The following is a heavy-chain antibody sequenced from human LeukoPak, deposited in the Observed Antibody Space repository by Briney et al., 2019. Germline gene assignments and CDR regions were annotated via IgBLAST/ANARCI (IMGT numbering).Heavy chain of an antibody. V-gene: IGHV3-48*01. Sequence: PGGSLSLSCVGSGIPFSSYTMIWDRQAPGKGLEWVSYIPSSGSSIYFVDSVKGRFTVSRDNAKNSLFLQMNSPRAEDTSTYFCARVKGSYFDYWGQGALVTVSS. J-gene: IGHJ4*02. CDR2: IPSSGSSI. D-gene: IGHD2-15*01. CDR3: ARVKGSYFDY. CDR1: GIPFSSYT.